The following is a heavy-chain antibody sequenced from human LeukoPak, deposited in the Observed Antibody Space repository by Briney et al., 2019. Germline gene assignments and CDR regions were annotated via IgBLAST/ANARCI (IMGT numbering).Heavy chain of an antibody. J-gene: IGHJ1*01. CDR3: ATDKRQYNILTAYFKAEYFQY. CDR1: GYTLTELS. V-gene: IGHV1-24*01. CDR2: FDPEDAER. Sequence: ASVKVSCKVSGYTLTELSIHWMRQAPGKGLEWMGGFDPEDAERIYAQRLQGRVTMTEDPSTDTAYMELNSLRSEDTAVYYCATDKRQYNILTAYFKAEYFQYWGQGTLVTVSA. D-gene: IGHD3-9*01.